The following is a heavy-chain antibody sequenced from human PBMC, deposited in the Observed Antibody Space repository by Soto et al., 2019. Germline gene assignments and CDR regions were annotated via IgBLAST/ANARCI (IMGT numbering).Heavy chain of an antibody. Sequence: PGGSLRLSCAASGFPFSSYGMHWVRQAPGKGLEWVALIWYIGIGSSTKYYADSVKGRFTISRDNAKNSLYLQMNSLRAEDTAVYYCARDQLYYNDISGRPLNAFDVWGQGTMVTVSS. CDR3: ARDQLYYNDISGRPLNAFDV. D-gene: IGHD3-22*01. CDR2: IGIGSSTK. J-gene: IGHJ3*01. CDR1: GFPFSSYG. V-gene: IGHV3-48*01.